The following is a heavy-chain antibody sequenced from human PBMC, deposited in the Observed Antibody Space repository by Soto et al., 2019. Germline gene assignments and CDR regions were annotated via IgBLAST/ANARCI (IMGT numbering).Heavy chain of an antibody. J-gene: IGHJ4*02. CDR1: GGTFSNSG. Sequence: QVQLVQAGAEVKKPGSSVKGSCKASGGTFSNSGIRLVRPAPGTGLEWMGGIIPIFDTTKYAQRLQGRVTIVADASKRTASMELRSLRSEDTAIYYCARAPILFAGTLHENYFDLWGQGTLVTVSS. D-gene: IGHD2-15*01. CDR3: ARAPILFAGTLHENYFDL. V-gene: IGHV1-69*01. CDR2: IIPIFDTT.